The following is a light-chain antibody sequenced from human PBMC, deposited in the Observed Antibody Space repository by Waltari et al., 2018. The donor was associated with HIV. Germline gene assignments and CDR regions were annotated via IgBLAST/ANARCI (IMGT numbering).Light chain of an antibody. CDR3: SSYTSSSTVV. Sequence: QSALTQPASVSWSPGQSITISCPGTSSDVGAYNYVSWYQLHPGKAPKLRISGVSNLPSVVSERFSGSKYADTASRTISGLQAEDEAHYYGSSYTSSSTVVFGGGTKLTVL. J-gene: IGLJ2*01. CDR2: GVS. CDR1: SSDVGAYNY. V-gene: IGLV2-14*03.